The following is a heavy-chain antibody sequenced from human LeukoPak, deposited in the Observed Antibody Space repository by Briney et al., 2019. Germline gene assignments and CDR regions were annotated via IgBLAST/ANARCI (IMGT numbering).Heavy chain of an antibody. CDR2: INHSGST. D-gene: IGHD6-13*01. Sequence: SETLSLTCAVYGGSFSGCYWSWIRQPPGKGLEWIGEINHSGSTNYNPSLKSRVTISVDTSKNQFSLKLSSVTAADTAVYYCAVGSSWYSGFDYWGQGTLVTVSS. J-gene: IGHJ4*02. CDR1: GGSFSGCY. CDR3: AVGSSWYSGFDY. V-gene: IGHV4-34*01.